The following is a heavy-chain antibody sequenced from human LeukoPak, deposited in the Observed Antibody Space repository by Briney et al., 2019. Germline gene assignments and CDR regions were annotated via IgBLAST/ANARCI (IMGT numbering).Heavy chain of an antibody. Sequence: GGSLRLSCAASGFTFSSYEMNWVRQAPGKGLEWVSSISSSSSYIYYADSVKGRFTISRDNAKNSLYLQMNSLRAEDTAVYYCARYSSGWYYFDYWGQGTLVTVSS. CDR1: GFTFSSYE. CDR3: ARYSSGWYYFDY. J-gene: IGHJ4*02. D-gene: IGHD6-19*01. V-gene: IGHV3-21*01. CDR2: ISSSSSYI.